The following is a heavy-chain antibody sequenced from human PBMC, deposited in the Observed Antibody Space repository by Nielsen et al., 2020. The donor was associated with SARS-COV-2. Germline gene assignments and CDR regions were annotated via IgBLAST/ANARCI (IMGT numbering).Heavy chain of an antibody. CDR1: GFSFNNYW. CDR2: INNDGTVT. J-gene: IGHJ6*02. CDR3: AKGAGLYGMDV. Sequence: GESLKISCAASGFSFNNYWMHWVRQAPGKGLAWISRINNDGTVTTYSDSVKGRFTISRDNANNTLYLQMNSLRAEDTAVYYCAKGAGLYGMDVWGQGTTVTVSS. V-gene: IGHV3-74*01.